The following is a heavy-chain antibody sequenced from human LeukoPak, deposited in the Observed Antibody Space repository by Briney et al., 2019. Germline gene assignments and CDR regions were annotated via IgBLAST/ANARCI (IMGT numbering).Heavy chain of an antibody. CDR2: IWYDGSNK. CDR3: ARGGPEWPLDY. V-gene: IGHV3-33*01. J-gene: IGHJ4*02. D-gene: IGHD3-3*01. Sequence: GGSLRLSCAASGFSFSTYGMLWVRQVPGKGLEWVAVIWYDGSNKYYADSVKGRFTISRDNSKNTLYLQMNSLRVEDTAVYYCARGGPEWPLDYWGQGTLVTVST. CDR1: GFSFSTYG.